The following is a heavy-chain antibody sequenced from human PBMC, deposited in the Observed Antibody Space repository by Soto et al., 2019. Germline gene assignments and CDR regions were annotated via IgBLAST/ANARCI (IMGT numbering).Heavy chain of an antibody. D-gene: IGHD6-19*01. CDR3: ARGRGIAVNYYFHY. J-gene: IGHJ4*02. CDR2: IYYSGST. V-gene: IGHV4-39*01. Sequence: SETLSLTCTVSGGSISSSSYYWGWIRQPPGKGLEWIGSIYYSGSTYYNPSLKSRVTISVDTSKNQFSLKLSSVTAADTAVYYCARGRGIAVNYYFHYWGQGTMVTVYS. CDR1: GGSISSSSYY.